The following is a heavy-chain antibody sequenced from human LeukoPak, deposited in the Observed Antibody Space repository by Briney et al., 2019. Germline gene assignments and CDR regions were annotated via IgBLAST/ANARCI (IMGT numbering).Heavy chain of an antibody. CDR1: GFTFSRYL. CDR3: ARLSYDTSGYYDY. CDR2: IDSDGSST. J-gene: IGHJ4*02. D-gene: IGHD3-22*01. Sequence: GGSLRLSCAASGFTFSRYLMHWVHQTPGKGLVWVSRIDSDGSSTNYADSVKGRFTISRDNAKNTLYLQMDSLRAEDTAVYYCARLSYDTSGYYDYWGQGSLVTVSS. V-gene: IGHV3-74*01.